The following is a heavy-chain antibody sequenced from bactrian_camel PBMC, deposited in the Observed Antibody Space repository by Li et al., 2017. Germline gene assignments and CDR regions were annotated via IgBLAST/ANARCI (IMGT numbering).Heavy chain of an antibody. CDR3: AADLVTDEPSLVEREYYY. D-gene: IGHD1*01. J-gene: IGHJ4*01. V-gene: IGHV3S53*01. CDR1: GYTLPMN. Sequence: HVQLVESGGGSVQAGESQRLSCVASGYTLPMNMAWFRRLPGQEREGVAAIAGDGKTDYADSVKGRATISRDGAKNIITLEMHSLKPEDTATYYCAADLVTDEPSLVEREYYYWGQGTQVTVS. CDR2: IAGDGKT.